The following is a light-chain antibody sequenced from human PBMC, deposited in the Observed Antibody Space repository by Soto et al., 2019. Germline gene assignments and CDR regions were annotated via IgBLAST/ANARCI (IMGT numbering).Light chain of an antibody. CDR1: SSDVGGYNY. J-gene: IGLJ2*01. CDR3: SSYAGSNNLV. V-gene: IGLV2-8*01. CDR2: EVS. Sequence: QSALTQPPSASGSPGQSVTISCTGTSSDVGGYNYVSWYQQHPGKAPKLMIYEVSKRPSGVPDRFSGSKSGNTASLTVSGRQAEDEADYYCSSYAGSNNLVFVGGNKLTVL.